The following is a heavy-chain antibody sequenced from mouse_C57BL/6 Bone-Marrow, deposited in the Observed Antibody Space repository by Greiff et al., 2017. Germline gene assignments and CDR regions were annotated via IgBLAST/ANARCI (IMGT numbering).Heavy chain of an antibody. Sequence: QVQLKQPGAELVKPGASVKLSCKASGYTFTSYWMHWVKQRPGRGLEWIGRIDPNSGGTKYNEKFKSKATLTVDKPSSTAYMQLSSLTSEDSAVYYCARRFTATNGSSYWYFDVWGTGTTVTVSS. CDR3: ARRFTATNGSSYWYFDV. CDR2: IDPNSGGT. CDR1: GYTFTSYW. J-gene: IGHJ1*03. V-gene: IGHV1-72*01. D-gene: IGHD1-1*01.